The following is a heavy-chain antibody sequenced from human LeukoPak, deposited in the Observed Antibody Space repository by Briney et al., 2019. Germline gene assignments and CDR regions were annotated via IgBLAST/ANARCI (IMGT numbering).Heavy chain of an antibody. J-gene: IGHJ4*02. CDR1: GYTFTSYG. D-gene: IGHD6-13*01. Sequence: GASVKVSCKASGYTFTSYGISWVRQAPGQGLEWMAWIKTYNGDTNFAQKFQGRVTMTTDTATSTAYMEPRSLRSDDTAVYYCARETNIAEAGTRGDYWGQGTLVTVSS. CDR3: ARETNIAEAGTRGDY. CDR2: IKTYNGDT. V-gene: IGHV1-18*01.